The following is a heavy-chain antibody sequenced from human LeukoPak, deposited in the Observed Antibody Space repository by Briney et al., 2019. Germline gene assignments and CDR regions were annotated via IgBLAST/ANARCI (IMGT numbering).Heavy chain of an antibody. CDR1: EFTFSRYW. D-gene: IGHD2-15*01. J-gene: IGHJ4*02. Sequence: GGSLRLSCAASEFTFSRYWMSWVRQAPGKGLEWVSAISGSGGSTYYADSVKGRFTISRDNSKNTLYLQMNSLRAEDTAVYYCAKAGRRVAADYWGQGTLVSVCS. V-gene: IGHV3-23*01. CDR3: AKAGRRVAADY. CDR2: ISGSGGST.